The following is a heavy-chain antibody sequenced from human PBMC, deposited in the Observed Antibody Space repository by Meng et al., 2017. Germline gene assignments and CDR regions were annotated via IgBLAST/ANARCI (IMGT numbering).Heavy chain of an antibody. CDR3: ARDSCTGGICYRGSLDY. Sequence: QDQLVQSGAEVKEPGASVKVSCKASGYTFTSYAMHWVRQAPGQSLEWMGWLNAGNGDTKYSQKFQGRVTITRDSSASTAYMELSSLRSEDTAVYYCARDSCTGGICYRGSLDYWAQGTLVTVSS. V-gene: IGHV1-3*01. J-gene: IGHJ4*02. CDR1: GYTFTSYA. CDR2: LNAGNGDT. D-gene: IGHD2-15*01.